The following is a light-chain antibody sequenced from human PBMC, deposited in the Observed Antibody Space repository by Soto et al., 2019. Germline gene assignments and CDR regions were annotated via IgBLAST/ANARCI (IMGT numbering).Light chain of an antibody. Sequence: EIVLTQSPATLSLSPGERATLSCRASQSVSSYLAWYQQKPGQAPRLLIYDASNRATGIPARFSGSGSGTDFTLTISSLEPEDFAVYYCQQSGTSPKYTFGQGTKLEIK. J-gene: IGKJ2*01. V-gene: IGKV3-11*01. CDR3: QQSGTSPKYT. CDR1: QSVSSY. CDR2: DAS.